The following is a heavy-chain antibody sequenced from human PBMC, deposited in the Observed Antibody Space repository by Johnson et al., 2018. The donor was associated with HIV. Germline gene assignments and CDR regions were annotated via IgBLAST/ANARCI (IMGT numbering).Heavy chain of an antibody. D-gene: IGHD1-26*01. CDR3: ASDGWELLGVAAFDV. Sequence: VLLVESGGGLIQPGGSLRLSCAASGFTVSSKYMSWVRQAPGKGLEWVSVIYSGDTTYYADSVKGRFTISRDTSKNTLYLQMNSLRPEDTAVYYCASDGWELLGVAAFDVWGQGTLVTVSS. CDR1: GFTVSSKY. V-gene: IGHV3-66*03. J-gene: IGHJ3*01. CDR2: IYSGDTT.